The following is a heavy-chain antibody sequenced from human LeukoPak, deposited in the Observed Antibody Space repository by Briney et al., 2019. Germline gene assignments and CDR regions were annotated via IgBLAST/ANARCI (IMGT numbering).Heavy chain of an antibody. V-gene: IGHV3-7*01. J-gene: IGHJ5*02. Sequence: GGSLRLSCAASGFTFTNYWMSWVRQAPGKGLELVANIKQNRSEKYYVDSVKGRFTISRDNAKNSLYLQMNSLRAEDTAVYYCARVSNSGWGSRFDPWGQGTLVTVSS. CDR3: ARVSNSGWGSRFDP. CDR1: GFTFTNYW. D-gene: IGHD6-19*01. CDR2: IKQNRSEK.